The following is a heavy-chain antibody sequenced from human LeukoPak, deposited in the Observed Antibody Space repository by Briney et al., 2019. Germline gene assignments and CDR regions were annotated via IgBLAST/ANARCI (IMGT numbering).Heavy chain of an antibody. D-gene: IGHD3-22*01. CDR3: ARSYYYDSSGYLNYFDY. V-gene: IGHV1-69*04. J-gene: IGHJ4*02. CDR2: IIPILGIA. CDR1: GGTFSSYA. Sequence: SVKVSCKASGGTFSSYAISWVRQAPGQGLEWMGRIIPILGIANYAQKFQGRVTITADKSTSTAYMELSSLRSEDTAVYYCARSYYYDSSGYLNYFDYWGQGTLITVSS.